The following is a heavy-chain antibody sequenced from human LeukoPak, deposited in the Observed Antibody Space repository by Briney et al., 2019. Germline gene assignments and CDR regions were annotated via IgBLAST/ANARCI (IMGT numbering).Heavy chain of an antibody. CDR1: GFTFSSYS. CDR3: TRHDTVIRGWFDP. V-gene: IGHV3-48*02. J-gene: IGHJ5*02. CDR2: ISSSSNTI. D-gene: IGHD4-11*01. Sequence: GGSLRLSCAASGFTFSSYSMNWVRQAPGKGLEWLSYISSSSNTIYYADSVNGRFTISRDNAKDSLYLQMNSLRDEDTAVYYCTRHDTVIRGWFDPWGQGTRVTVSS.